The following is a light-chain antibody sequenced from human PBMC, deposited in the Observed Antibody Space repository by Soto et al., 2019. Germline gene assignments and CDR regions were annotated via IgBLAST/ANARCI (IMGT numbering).Light chain of an antibody. Sequence: EIVLTQSPAILSVSPGERATLSCRASQSVSSYLAWYQQKPGQXPXXLIYDASNRATGIPARFSGSGSGTDFTLTISSLEPEDSAVYYCQQRRNWPNFGQGTRLEIK. J-gene: IGKJ5*01. CDR1: QSVSSY. CDR3: QQRRNWPN. V-gene: IGKV3-11*01. CDR2: DAS.